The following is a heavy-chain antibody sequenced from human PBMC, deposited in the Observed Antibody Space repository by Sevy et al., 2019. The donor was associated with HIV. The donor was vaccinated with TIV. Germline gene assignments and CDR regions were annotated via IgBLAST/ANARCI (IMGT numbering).Heavy chain of an antibody. CDR2: ISGSGRNT. Sequence: GGSLRLSCAASGFTFSTYAMNWVRQAPGKGLEWVSSISGSGRNTYYADSVEGRFTISRDSSKNTLYLQMNSLRADDTAVYYWAKGFCSGGSCPRDYYYYGMDVWGQGTTVTVSS. CDR3: AKGFCSGGSCPRDYYYYGMDV. D-gene: IGHD2-15*01. J-gene: IGHJ6*02. CDR1: GFTFSTYA. V-gene: IGHV3-23*01.